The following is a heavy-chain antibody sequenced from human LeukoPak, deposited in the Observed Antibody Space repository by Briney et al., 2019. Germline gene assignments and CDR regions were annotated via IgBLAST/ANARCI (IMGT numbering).Heavy chain of an antibody. CDR1: GGSFSGYY. J-gene: IGHJ1*01. V-gene: IGHV4-34*01. CDR2: INHSGST. Sequence: PSETLSLTCAVYGGSFSGYYWSWIRQPPGKGLEWIGEINHSGSTNYNPSLKSRVTISVDTSKNQFSLKLSSVTTADTAVYYCAREGSGWSAEYFQHWGQGTLVTVSS. CDR3: AREGSGWSAEYFQH. D-gene: IGHD6-19*01.